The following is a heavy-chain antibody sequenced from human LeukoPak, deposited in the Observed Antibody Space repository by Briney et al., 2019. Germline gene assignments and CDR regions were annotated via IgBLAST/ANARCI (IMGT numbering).Heavy chain of an antibody. V-gene: IGHV4-34*01. Sequence: SEALSLTCTVYGGSFSGYYWSWIRQPPGKGLEWIGEINHSGSTNYNPSLKSRVTISVDTSKNQFSLKLSSVTAADTAVYYCARGCGYSSSSGGWFDPWGQGTLVTVSS. D-gene: IGHD6-13*01. CDR2: INHSGST. J-gene: IGHJ5*02. CDR3: ARGCGYSSSSGGWFDP. CDR1: GGSFSGYY.